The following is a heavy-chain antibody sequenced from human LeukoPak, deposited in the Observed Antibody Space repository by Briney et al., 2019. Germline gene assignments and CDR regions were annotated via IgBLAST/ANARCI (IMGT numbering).Heavy chain of an antibody. Sequence: KSGGSLRLSCAASGFTFSNAWMSWVRQAPGKGLEWVCRIKSKTDGGTTDYAAPVKGRFTISRDDSKNTLYLQMNSLKTEDTAVYYCTTEGLAYCGGDCYSAEYFQHWGQGTLVTVSS. CDR3: TTEGLAYCGGDCYSAEYFQH. CDR2: IKSKTDGGTT. J-gene: IGHJ1*01. D-gene: IGHD2-21*02. CDR1: GFTFSNAW. V-gene: IGHV3-15*01.